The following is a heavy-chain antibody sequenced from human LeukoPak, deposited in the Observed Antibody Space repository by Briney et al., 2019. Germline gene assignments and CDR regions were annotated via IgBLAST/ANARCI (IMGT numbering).Heavy chain of an antibody. V-gene: IGHV3-74*01. CDR3: ARDSVAVAEIDY. CDR2: INTDGTNI. J-gene: IGHJ4*01. Sequence: GGSLRLSCAASGFTFSSYWMHWVRQAPGKGLVWVSRINTDGTNINYADSVKGRFTISRDNTKNSLSLQMNSLRAEDTAIYYCARDSVAVAEIDYWGQGTLVTVSS. D-gene: IGHD6-19*01. CDR1: GFTFSSYW.